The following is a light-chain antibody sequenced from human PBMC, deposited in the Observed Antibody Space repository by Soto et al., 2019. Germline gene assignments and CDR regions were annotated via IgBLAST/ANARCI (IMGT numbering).Light chain of an antibody. CDR1: SSDVGSYNR. J-gene: IGLJ2*01. Sequence: QSALTQPPSVSGSPGQSVTISCTGTSSDVGSYNRVSWYQQPPGTAPKLMIYEVSNRPSGVPDRFSGSKSGNTASLTISGLQAEDEADYYCSLYTSSSTPYVVFGGGTQLTVL. V-gene: IGLV2-18*01. CDR2: EVS. CDR3: SLYTSSSTPYVV.